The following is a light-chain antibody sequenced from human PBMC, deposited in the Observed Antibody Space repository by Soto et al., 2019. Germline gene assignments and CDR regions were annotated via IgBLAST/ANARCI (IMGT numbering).Light chain of an antibody. J-gene: IGKJ5*01. CDR2: GAS. CDR1: QIISSTY. Sequence: DIVLTQSPGTLSLSPGERATLSCRASQIISSTYLGWYQQKPGQAPRLLIYGASSRATGIPDRFSGSGSGTDFTLTISSLQAEDVAVYYCQQYYSLVTFGQGTRLEIK. V-gene: IGKV3-20*01. CDR3: QQYYSLVT.